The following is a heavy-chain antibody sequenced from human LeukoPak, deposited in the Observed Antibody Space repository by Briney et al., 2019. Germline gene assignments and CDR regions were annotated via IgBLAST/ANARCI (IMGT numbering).Heavy chain of an antibody. J-gene: IGHJ3*02. CDR3: AREVFMGHCSGGSCYGAFDI. Sequence: SETLSLTCTVSGGSISSSSYYWGWIRQPPGKGLEWIGSIYYSGSTYYNPSLKSRVTISVDTSKNQFSLKLSSVTAADTAVYYCAREVFMGHCSGGSCYGAFDIWGQGTMVTVSS. D-gene: IGHD2-15*01. CDR1: GGSISSSSYY. V-gene: IGHV4-39*02. CDR2: IYYSGST.